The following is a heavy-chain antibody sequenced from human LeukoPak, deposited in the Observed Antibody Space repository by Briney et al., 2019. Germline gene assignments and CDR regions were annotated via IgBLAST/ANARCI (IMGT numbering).Heavy chain of an antibody. D-gene: IGHD2-21*02. CDR3: ARHSHPLHIVVVTPDY. CDR1: GYSFTSYW. J-gene: IGHJ4*02. V-gene: IGHV5-51*01. Sequence: GESLKISCKGSGYSFTSYWIGWVRQMPGKGLEWMGIIYPGDSDTRYSPSFQGQVTISADKSISTAYLQWSSLKASDTAMYYCARHSHPLHIVVVTPDYWGQGTLVTVSS. CDR2: IYPGDSDT.